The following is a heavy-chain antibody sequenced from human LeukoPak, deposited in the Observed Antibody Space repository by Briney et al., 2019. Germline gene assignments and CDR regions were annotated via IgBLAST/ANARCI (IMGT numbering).Heavy chain of an antibody. CDR2: IYYSGST. CDR3: AREASDAFDI. V-gene: IGHV4-59*12. Sequence: PSETLSLTCTVSGGSISSYYWSWIRQPPGKGLEWIGYIYYSGSTNYNPSLKSRVTISVDTSKNQFSLKLSSVTAADTAVYYCAREASDAFDIRGQGTMVTVSS. CDR1: GGSISSYY. J-gene: IGHJ3*02.